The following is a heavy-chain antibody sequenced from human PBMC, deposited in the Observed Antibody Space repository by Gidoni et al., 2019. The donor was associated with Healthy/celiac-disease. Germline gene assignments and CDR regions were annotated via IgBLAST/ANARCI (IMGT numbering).Heavy chain of an antibody. J-gene: IGHJ4*02. V-gene: IGHV1-3*01. D-gene: IGHD3-3*01. CDR1: GYTFTSYA. CDR3: ATQGGFLEWDPFDY. Sequence: QVQLVQSGAEAKKPGASVKVSCKASGYTFTSYAMHWVRQAPGQRLEWMGWINAGNGNTKYSQKFQGRVTITRDTSASTAYMELSSLRSEDTAVYYCATQGGFLEWDPFDYWGQGTLVTVSS. CDR2: INAGNGNT.